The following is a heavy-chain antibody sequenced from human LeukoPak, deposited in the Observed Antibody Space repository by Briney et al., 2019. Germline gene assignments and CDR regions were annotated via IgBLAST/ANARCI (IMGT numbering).Heavy chain of an antibody. Sequence: ASVKVSCKVSGYTLTELSIHWVRQAPGKGLEWMGGFDPQDGETVYAQKFQGRVTMTEDTSTDTAYMELSSLRSEDTAVYYCATDSSVRGVTGFDYWGQGTLVTVSS. V-gene: IGHV1-24*01. CDR1: GYTLTELS. CDR3: ATDSSVRGVTGFDY. J-gene: IGHJ4*02. CDR2: FDPQDGET. D-gene: IGHD3-10*01.